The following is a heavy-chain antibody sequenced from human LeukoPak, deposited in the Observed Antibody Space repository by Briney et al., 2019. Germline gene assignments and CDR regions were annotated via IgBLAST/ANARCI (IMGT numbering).Heavy chain of an antibody. J-gene: IGHJ5*02. CDR1: GFRVSDYY. D-gene: IGHD3/OR15-3a*01. V-gene: IGHV3-66*03. Sequence: SGGSLRLSCAVSGFRVSDYYMSWVRQAPGKGLEWVGLIRDSGEAFYADFARGRFAISRDESENTLYLQMNSLRVEDTAVYFCARDRAANQDWVEFDPWGQGTPAIVSS. CDR3: ARDRAANQDWVEFDP. CDR2: IRDSGEA.